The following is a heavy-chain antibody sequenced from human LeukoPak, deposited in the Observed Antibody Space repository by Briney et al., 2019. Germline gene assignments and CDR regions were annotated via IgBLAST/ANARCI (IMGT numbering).Heavy chain of an antibody. CDR2: ISGSGGST. CDR3: AKCDSGSYYGTAFDI. CDR1: GFTFSSYA. J-gene: IGHJ3*02. D-gene: IGHD1-26*01. Sequence: GGSLRLSCAASGFTFSSYAMSWIRQAPGKGLEWVSAISGSGGSTYYADSVKGRFTISRDNSKNTLYLQMNSLRAEDTAVYYCAKCDSGSYYGTAFDIWGQGTMVTVSS. V-gene: IGHV3-23*01.